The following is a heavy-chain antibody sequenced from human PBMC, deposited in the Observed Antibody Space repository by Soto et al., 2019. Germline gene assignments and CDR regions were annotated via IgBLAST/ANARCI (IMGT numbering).Heavy chain of an antibody. CDR3: ARQGSRAFDI. D-gene: IGHD2-15*01. CDR1: GGSLSGSY. Sequence: PSETLSLTCGVYGGSLSGSYWSWIRQPPGKGLEWIGEINQSGSTDYNPSLKSRVSTSVDTSKNQFSLKLRSVTAADTAVYYCARQGSRAFDIWGQGTMVT. V-gene: IGHV4-34*01. CDR2: INQSGST. J-gene: IGHJ3*02.